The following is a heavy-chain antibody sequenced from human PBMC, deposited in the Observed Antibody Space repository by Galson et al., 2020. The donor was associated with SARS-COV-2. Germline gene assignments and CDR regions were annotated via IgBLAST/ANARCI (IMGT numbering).Heavy chain of an antibody. D-gene: IGHD3-22*01. CDR1: GASISSGGYY. J-gene: IGHJ4*02. CDR2: IYYSASP. V-gene: IGHV4-31*03. Sequence: SEPLYLPCTVSGASISSGGYYWSWIRQLPGKGLEWVGYIYYSASPYYNPSLKSRVTISDTSKNQFSLQLSSVTAADTAVYYCARAGSSGYTFDYWGQGTLVTVSS. CDR3: ARAGSSGYTFDY.